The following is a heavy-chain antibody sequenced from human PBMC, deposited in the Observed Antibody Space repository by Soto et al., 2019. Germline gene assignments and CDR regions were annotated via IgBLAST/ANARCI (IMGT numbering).Heavy chain of an antibody. Sequence: PGESLKISCKGSGYSFTSYWIGWVRQMPGKGLEWMGIIYPGDSDTRYSPSFQGQVTISADKSISTAYLQWSSLKASDTAMYYCARHYDFDSQGNWFDPWGQGTLVTVSS. D-gene: IGHD3-9*01. V-gene: IGHV5-51*01. CDR2: IYPGDSDT. CDR3: ARHYDFDSQGNWFDP. CDR1: GYSFTSYW. J-gene: IGHJ5*02.